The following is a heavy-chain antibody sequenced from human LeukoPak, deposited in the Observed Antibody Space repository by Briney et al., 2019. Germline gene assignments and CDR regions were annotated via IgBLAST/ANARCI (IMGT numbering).Heavy chain of an antibody. CDR1: GFTFSNYW. Sequence: GGSLRLSCAASGFTFSNYWMSWVRQAPGKGLEWVANIKQDGSEKYYVDSVKGRFTISRDNAKNSLYLQMNSLRAEDTAVYYCARDDYGDYDCFDYWGQGTLVTVSS. CDR2: IKQDGSEK. J-gene: IGHJ4*02. D-gene: IGHD4-17*01. V-gene: IGHV3-7*01. CDR3: ARDDYGDYDCFDY.